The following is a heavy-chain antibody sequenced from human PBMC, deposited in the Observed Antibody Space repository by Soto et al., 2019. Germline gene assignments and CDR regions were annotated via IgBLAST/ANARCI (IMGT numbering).Heavy chain of an antibody. V-gene: IGHV3-7*01. CDR2: VKQDGSQS. J-gene: IGHJ4*02. CDR1: GFTFSRYW. D-gene: IGHD6-19*01. CDR3: VRDVSRGWHFDS. Sequence: EVQLVESGGGLVQPGGSLRLSCEASGFTFSRYWMSWIRQAPGKGLEWVANVKQDGSQSYLVDSVKGRFTMSRDNAKNSLFLHMNSLRAEDTAVYYCVRDVSRGWHFDSWGQGTLVTVSS.